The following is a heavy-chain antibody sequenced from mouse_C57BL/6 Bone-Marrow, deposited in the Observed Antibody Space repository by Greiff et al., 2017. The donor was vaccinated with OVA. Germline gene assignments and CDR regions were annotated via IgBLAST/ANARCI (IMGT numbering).Heavy chain of an antibody. D-gene: IGHD1-1*01. J-gene: IGHJ1*03. CDR3: AREGSTVVATDWYFDV. CDR2: ISDGGSYT. CDR1: GFTFSSYA. Sequence: EVKLEESGGGLVKPGGSLKLSCAASGFTFSSYAMSWVRQTPEKRLEWVATISDGGSYTYYPDNVKGRFTISRDNAKNNLYLQMSHLKSEDTAMYYCAREGSTVVATDWYFDVWGTGTTVTVSS. V-gene: IGHV5-4*01.